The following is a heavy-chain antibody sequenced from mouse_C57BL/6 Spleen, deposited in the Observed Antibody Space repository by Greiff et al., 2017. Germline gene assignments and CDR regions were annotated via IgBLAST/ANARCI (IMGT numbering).Heavy chain of an antibody. D-gene: IGHD4-1*01. V-gene: IGHV1-42*01. CDR2: INPSTGGT. CDR1: GYSFTGYY. Sequence: VQLQQSGPELVKPGASVKISCKASGYSFTGYYMNWVKQSPEKSLEWIGEINPSTGGTTYNQKFKAKATLTVDKSSSTAYMQLKSLTSEDSAVYYCARKRTGFDYWGQGTTLTVSS. CDR3: ARKRTGFDY. J-gene: IGHJ2*01.